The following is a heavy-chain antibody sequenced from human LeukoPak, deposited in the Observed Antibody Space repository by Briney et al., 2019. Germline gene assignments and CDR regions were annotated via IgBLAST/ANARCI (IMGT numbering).Heavy chain of an antibody. D-gene: IGHD5-18*01. J-gene: IGHJ4*02. Sequence: GASVKVSCKASGYTFITYGINWVRQAPGQGLEWTGWISTYDGSTNFAQNLQGRVTMTTDTITSTAFMELRSLRFEDTALYYCARDKAPRYTYGLGHWGQGTLVTVSS. V-gene: IGHV1-18*01. CDR3: ARDKAPRYTYGLGH. CDR1: GYTFITYG. CDR2: ISTYDGST.